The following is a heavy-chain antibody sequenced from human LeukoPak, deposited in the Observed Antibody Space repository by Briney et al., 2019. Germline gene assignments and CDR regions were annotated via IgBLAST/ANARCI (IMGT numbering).Heavy chain of an antibody. CDR3: ARGRQRAVDGIERVGATRGAFDI. Sequence: PSETLSLTCTVSGGSISSSSYYWGWIRQPPGKGLEWIGSIYTSGSTNYNPSLKSRVTMSVDTSKNQFSLKLSSVTAADTAVYYCARGRQRAVDGIERVGATRGAFDIWGQGTMVTVSS. D-gene: IGHD1-26*01. J-gene: IGHJ3*02. V-gene: IGHV4-39*07. CDR2: IYTSGST. CDR1: GGSISSSSYY.